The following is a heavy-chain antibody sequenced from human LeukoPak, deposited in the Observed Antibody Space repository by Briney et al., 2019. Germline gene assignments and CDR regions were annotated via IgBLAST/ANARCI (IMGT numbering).Heavy chain of an antibody. D-gene: IGHD1-1*01. CDR1: GGSFSGYY. Sequence: IPSETLSLTCAVYGGSFSGYYWSWIRQPPGKGLEWIGEINHSGSTNYNPSLKSRVTISVDTSKNQFSLKLSSVTAADTAVYYCARNWRLDYWGQGTLVTVSS. V-gene: IGHV4-34*01. CDR3: ARNWRLDY. J-gene: IGHJ4*02. CDR2: INHSGST.